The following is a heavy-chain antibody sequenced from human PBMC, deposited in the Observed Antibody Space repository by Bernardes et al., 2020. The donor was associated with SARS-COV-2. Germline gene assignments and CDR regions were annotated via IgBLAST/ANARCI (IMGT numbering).Heavy chain of an antibody. CDR1: GFTFSIYG. Sequence: GGSLRLSCAASGFTFSIYGMHWVRQAPGKGLEWVAVISYDGSNKYYADSVKGRFTISRDNSKNTLYLQMNSLRAEDTAVYYCAKDSSGGYSYGYGYYYGMDVWGQGTTVTVSS. J-gene: IGHJ6*02. CDR3: AKDSSGGYSYGYGYYYGMDV. V-gene: IGHV3-30*18. D-gene: IGHD5-18*01. CDR2: ISYDGSNK.